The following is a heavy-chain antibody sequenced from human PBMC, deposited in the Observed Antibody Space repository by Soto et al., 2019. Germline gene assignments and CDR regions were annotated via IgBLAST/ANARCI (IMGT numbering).Heavy chain of an antibody. Sequence: GGSLRLSCAASGFTFSDLNMDWVRQAPGKGLEWVGRTRNKANSYTTEYAASVKGRFTISRDDSKNSLYLQMNSLRAEDTAVYYCARPTYYYDSSGPPAYWGQGTLVTVSS. V-gene: IGHV3-72*01. D-gene: IGHD3-22*01. J-gene: IGHJ4*02. CDR1: GFTFSDLN. CDR3: ARPTYYYDSSGPPAY. CDR2: TRNKANSYTT.